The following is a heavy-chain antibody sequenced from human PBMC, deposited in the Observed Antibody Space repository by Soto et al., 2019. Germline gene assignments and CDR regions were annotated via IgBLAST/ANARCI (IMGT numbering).Heavy chain of an antibody. CDR2: ISYKGNT. CDR3: ARESYYSDNNGPNEDGLDV. J-gene: IGHJ3*01. Sequence: SETLSLTCTVSGGSINKKYWNWIRQPTGKGLEWIGYISYKGNTKYNPSIESRVNITLDTSKNQYYLKLSSVTAADTAMYYCARESYYSDNNGPNEDGLDVWGQGTMVS. D-gene: IGHD3-22*01. V-gene: IGHV4-59*01. CDR1: GGSINKKY.